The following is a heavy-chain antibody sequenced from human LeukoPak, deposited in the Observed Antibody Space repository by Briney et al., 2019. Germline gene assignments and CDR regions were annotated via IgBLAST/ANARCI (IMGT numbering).Heavy chain of an antibody. CDR3: AAELYGVYTDCCTFHL. J-gene: IGHJ3*01. CDR2: IIVGSGAT. CDR1: GFTFSTSA. Sequence: PGTSVKVSCKTSGFTFSTSAVQWVRQARGQRLEWIGWIIVGSGATNYAQSLQGRFTITRDMSTNTAYMELSSLGSGDSAVYYCAAELYGVYTDCCTFHLWGQGTLVTVSS. V-gene: IGHV1-58*01. D-gene: IGHD4-17*01.